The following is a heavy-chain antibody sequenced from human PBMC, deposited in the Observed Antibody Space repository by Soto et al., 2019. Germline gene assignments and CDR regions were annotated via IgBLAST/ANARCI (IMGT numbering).Heavy chain of an antibody. V-gene: IGHV4-38-2*01. Sequence: PSETLSLTCAVSGYSIISGYYLVGIRQPPGKGLEWIGSIYHSGSTYNNPSLKSRVTISVDTSKNQFSLKLSSVTAADTAVYYCARVGGYGMDVWGQGTTVTVSS. D-gene: IGHD3-10*01. CDR1: GYSIISGYY. CDR2: IYHSGST. CDR3: ARVGGYGMDV. J-gene: IGHJ6*02.